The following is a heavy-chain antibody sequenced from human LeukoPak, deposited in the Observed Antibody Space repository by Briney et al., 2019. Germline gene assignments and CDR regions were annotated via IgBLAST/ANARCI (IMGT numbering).Heavy chain of an antibody. CDR2: ISGSGGST. Sequence: GGSLRLSCAASGFTFSSYGMSWVRQAPGKGLEWVSAISGSGGSTYYADSVKGRFTISRDNSKNTLYLQMNSLRAEDTAVYYCAKGSKTLLFTGDHYIDVWGKGTTVTISS. D-gene: IGHD2-21*02. CDR3: AKGSKTLLFTGDHYIDV. J-gene: IGHJ6*03. V-gene: IGHV3-23*01. CDR1: GFTFSSYG.